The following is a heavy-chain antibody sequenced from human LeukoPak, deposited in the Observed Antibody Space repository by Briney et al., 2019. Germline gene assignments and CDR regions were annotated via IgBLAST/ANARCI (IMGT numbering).Heavy chain of an antibody. CDR2: IYYTGST. CDR1: GGSISSYY. Sequence: SETLSLPCTVSGGSISSYYWSWIRQPPGKGLEWIGYIYYTGSTNYNPSLKSRVTISVDTSKNQFSLNLSSVTAADTAVYYCARRLSSTSPPYYYYGMNVWGQGTTVTVSS. D-gene: IGHD6-13*01. J-gene: IGHJ6*02. V-gene: IGHV4-59*08. CDR3: ARRLSSTSPPYYYYGMNV.